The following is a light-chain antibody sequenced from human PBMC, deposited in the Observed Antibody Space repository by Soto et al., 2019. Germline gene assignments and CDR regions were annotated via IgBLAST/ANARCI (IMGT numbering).Light chain of an antibody. Sequence: IPMTQSPSSLSASVGDRVTITCRAAEGITIYLNWYQQKLGQAPNLLIYDASNLQTGVPSRFRGSGSGTDFIFTIASLQPKDVATYYCQQSFAAPSTFGGGTKVDIK. J-gene: IGKJ4*01. CDR1: EGITIY. CDR3: QQSFAAPST. CDR2: DAS. V-gene: IGKV1-33*01.